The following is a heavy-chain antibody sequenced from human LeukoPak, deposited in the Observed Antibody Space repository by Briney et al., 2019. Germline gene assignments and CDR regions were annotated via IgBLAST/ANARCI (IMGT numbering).Heavy chain of an antibody. CDR1: GGSISSSSYY. Sequence: KASETLSLTCTVSGGSISSSSYYWGWIRQPPGKGLEWIGNTYYGGNTYYNPSRKSRVTISVDTSKNQFSLELSSVTPADTAVYYRAAAFDSWGQGTLVTVSS. CDR2: TYYGGNT. J-gene: IGHJ4*02. V-gene: IGHV4-39*01. D-gene: IGHD6-25*01. CDR3: AAAFDS.